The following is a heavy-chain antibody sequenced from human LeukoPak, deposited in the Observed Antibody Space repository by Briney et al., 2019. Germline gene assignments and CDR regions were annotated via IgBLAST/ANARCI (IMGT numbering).Heavy chain of an antibody. V-gene: IGHV4-59*11. CDR1: GSSIGPHH. CDR3: ARIQPSCPGLGFCSFDI. D-gene: IGHD3-3*01. Sequence: PSETLSLTCSVSGSSIGPHHWTWIRQAPGEGLEWMGYIYYRGTTNYSPSLKNRLTMSVDTSKNQISLKLTSVTAADTAVYYCARIQPSCPGLGFCSFDIWGQGTLATVSS. CDR2: IYYRGTT. J-gene: IGHJ3*02.